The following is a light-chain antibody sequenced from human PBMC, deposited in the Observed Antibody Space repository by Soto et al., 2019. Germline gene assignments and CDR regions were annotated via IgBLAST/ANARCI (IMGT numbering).Light chain of an antibody. CDR3: QKYNSPRWT. CDR2: AAS. J-gene: IGKJ1*01. Sequence: DIPMTQSPSSLSASVGDRVTITCRASQGISNYLAWYQQKPGKVPKLLIYAASTLQSGVPSRFSGSGSGTDFTLTISSLQPEDVATYYGQKYNSPRWTFGQGTKVEIK. CDR1: QGISNY. V-gene: IGKV1-27*01.